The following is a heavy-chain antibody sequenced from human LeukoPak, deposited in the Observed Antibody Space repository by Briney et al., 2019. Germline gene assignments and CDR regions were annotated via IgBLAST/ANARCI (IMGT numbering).Heavy chain of an antibody. J-gene: IGHJ4*02. Sequence: ASETLSLTCAVSGDSISSSSCFWGWIRQPPGKGLEWIGSIPYSGSASYNPSLKSQVIISIDTSKNQFSLEVRPVTAADTAVYYCARPARDGNYYYWGQGTLVTVSS. CDR3: ARPARDGNYYY. CDR1: GDSISSSSCF. D-gene: IGHD1-26*01. CDR2: IPYSGSA. V-gene: IGHV4-39*01.